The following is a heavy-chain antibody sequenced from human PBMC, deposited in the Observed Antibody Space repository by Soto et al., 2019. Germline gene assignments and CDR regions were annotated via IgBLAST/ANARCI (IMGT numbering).Heavy chain of an antibody. J-gene: IGHJ3*02. CDR1: GFTFNDYA. CDR2: ISGSLGSA. D-gene: IGHD3-3*01. Sequence: GGSLRLSCAVSGFTFNDYAMSWVRQAPGKGLECVSTISGSLGSAYYAASVEGRFTISGDNSNNTLYLQMNSLRVEDTATYYCAKDSRLPGFGLLIHAFDIWGHGTMVTV. V-gene: IGHV3-23*01. CDR3: AKDSRLPGFGLLIHAFDI.